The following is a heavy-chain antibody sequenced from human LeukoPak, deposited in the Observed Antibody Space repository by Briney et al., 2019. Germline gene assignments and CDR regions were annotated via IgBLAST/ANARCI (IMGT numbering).Heavy chain of an antibody. D-gene: IGHD6-19*01. J-gene: IGHJ3*02. CDR3: ARGHMAGRYAFDM. CDR1: GFTFSSYS. CDR2: ISSSSTM. Sequence: PGGSLRLSCAASGFTFSSYSMNWVRQARGKGLEWVSYISSSSTMYYADSVKGRFTISRDNAKKSLYLQMNSLGAEDTAVYYCARGHMAGRYAFDMWGQGTMVTVSS. V-gene: IGHV3-48*01.